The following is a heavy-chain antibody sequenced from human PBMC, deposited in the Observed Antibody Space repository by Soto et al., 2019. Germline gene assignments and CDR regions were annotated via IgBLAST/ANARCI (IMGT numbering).Heavy chain of an antibody. CDR1: GFTFSNYW. D-gene: IGHD6-19*01. J-gene: IGHJ4*02. Sequence: EVQLVESGGGLVQPGGSLRLSCVGSGFTFSNYWMHWVRQTPGEGLVWVSRLNSDGSNTDYADSVKGRFSISRDNAKNTVYLQMNSLRADDTALYYCARCAKGQWLVDFWGQGTLVTVSS. CDR2: LNSDGSNT. CDR3: ARCAKGQWLVDF. V-gene: IGHV3-74*01.